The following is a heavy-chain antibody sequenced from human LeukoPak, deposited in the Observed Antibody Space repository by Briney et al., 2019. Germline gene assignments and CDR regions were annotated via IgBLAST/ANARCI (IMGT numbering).Heavy chain of an antibody. CDR1: GFTFSSYS. V-gene: IGHV3-48*04. CDR3: ARGPYGGYERGWFDP. CDR2: ISSSSSTI. Sequence: GGSLRLSCAASGFTFSSYSMNWVRQAPGKGLEWVSYISSSSSTIYYADSVKGRFTISRDNAKNSLYLQMNSLRPEDTALYYCARGPYGGYERGWFDPWGQGTLVIVSS. J-gene: IGHJ5*02. D-gene: IGHD5-12*01.